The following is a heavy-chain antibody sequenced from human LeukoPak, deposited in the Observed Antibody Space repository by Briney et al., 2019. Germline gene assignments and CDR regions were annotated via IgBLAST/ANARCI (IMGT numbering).Heavy chain of an antibody. CDR2: ISYDGSKK. CDR3: ARDGKVGARGGYYFDY. CDR1: GFTFSSST. D-gene: IGHD3-16*01. V-gene: IGHV3-30-3*01. J-gene: IGHJ4*02. Sequence: GRSLRLSCSASGFTFSSSTIHWVRLAPGKGLEWVAHISYDGSKKYYADSVKGRFTISRDNSKNTLYLQMTSLRGEDTAVYYCARDGKVGARGGYYFDYWGQGTLVTVSS.